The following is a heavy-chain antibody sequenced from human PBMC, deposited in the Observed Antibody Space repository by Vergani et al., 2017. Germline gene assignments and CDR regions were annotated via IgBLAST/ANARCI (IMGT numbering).Heavy chain of an antibody. V-gene: IGHV3-23*04. Sequence: VQLVESGGGLVQPGGSLRLSCAASGFTLSSYAMTWVRQVPGKGLEWVSAISGGGSSTYYADSVKGRFTISRDNSKNTLYLQMNSLRAEDTAVYYCAKDIVATIAFDYWGQGTLVTVSS. J-gene: IGHJ4*02. D-gene: IGHD5-12*01. CDR1: GFTLSSYA. CDR3: AKDIVATIAFDY. CDR2: ISGGGSST.